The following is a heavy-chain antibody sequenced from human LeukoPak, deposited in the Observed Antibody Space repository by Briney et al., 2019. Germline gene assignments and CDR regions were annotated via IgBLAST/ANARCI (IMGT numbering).Heavy chain of an antibody. D-gene: IGHD3-10*02. V-gene: IGHV7-4-1*02. CDR3: ARAMSFYQYYYMDV. Sequence: ASVKVSCKASGYTFTHYPMIWVRQAPGQGLEWVGWISTNTGNPTYAQGFTGRFVFSLDTSVSTAYLQISSLKADDTAVYYCARAMSFYQYYYMDVWGKGTTVTVSS. CDR1: GYTFTHYP. J-gene: IGHJ6*03. CDR2: ISTNTGNP.